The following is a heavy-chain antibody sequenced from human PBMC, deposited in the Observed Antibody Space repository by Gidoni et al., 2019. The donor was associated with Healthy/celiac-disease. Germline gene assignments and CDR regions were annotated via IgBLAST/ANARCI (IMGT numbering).Heavy chain of an antibody. Sequence: QLVESGGGLVQPGGSLRLYCAASGFTCSSYWMSWVRQAPGKGLEWMANIKQDGSEKYYVDSVKGRFTISRDNAKNSLYLQMNSLRAEDTAVYYCARDRAGYYDSSGYSGYYYGMDVWGQGTTVTVSS. J-gene: IGHJ6*02. CDR3: ARDRAGYYDSSGYSGYYYGMDV. V-gene: IGHV3-7*03. CDR2: IKQDGSEK. D-gene: IGHD3-22*01. CDR1: GFTCSSYW.